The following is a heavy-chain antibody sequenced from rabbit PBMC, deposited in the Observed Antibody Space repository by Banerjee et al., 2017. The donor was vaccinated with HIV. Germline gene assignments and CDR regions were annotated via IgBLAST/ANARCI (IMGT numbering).Heavy chain of an antibody. CDR1: GIDFSSYYY. J-gene: IGHJ4*01. V-gene: IGHV1S40*01. D-gene: IGHD4-2*01. CDR3: ARSASNTDAFNL. CDR2: IYTGSSGST. Sequence: QSLEEYGGDLVQPEGSLTLTCKASGIDFSSYYYMCWVRQAPGKGLEWIGCIYTGSSGSTFYASWAKGRFTISKTSSTTVTLQMTSLTAADTATYFCARSASNTDAFNLWGPGTLVTVS.